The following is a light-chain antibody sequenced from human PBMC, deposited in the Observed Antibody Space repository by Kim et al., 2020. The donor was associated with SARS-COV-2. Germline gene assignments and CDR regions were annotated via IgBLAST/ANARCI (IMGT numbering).Light chain of an antibody. Sequence: EIVLTQSPGTLSLSPGERATLSCRASQSVSSSYLAWYQQKPGQAPRLLIYGASSRATGIPDRFSGSGSGTEFTLTISSLKSEDFAVYYCQQYKNWPLTFGGGTKLEI. J-gene: IGKJ4*02. CDR2: GAS. CDR3: QQYKNWPLT. CDR1: QSVSSSY. V-gene: IGKV3-20*01.